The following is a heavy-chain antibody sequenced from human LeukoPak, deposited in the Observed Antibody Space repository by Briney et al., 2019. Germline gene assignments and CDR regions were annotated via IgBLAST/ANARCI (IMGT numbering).Heavy chain of an antibody. CDR3: ARRRYYDGSGYLE. D-gene: IGHD3-22*01. CDR1: GDSVSRSDSY. J-gene: IGHJ1*01. Sequence: SETLSLTCSVSGDSVSRSDSYWDWIRQPPGKGLEWIGTIYYSGRTYYSPSLKSRVTISVDPPNNQFSLNLRSVTAADTAVYYCARRRYYDGSGYLEWGQGTLLSVSS. CDR2: IYYSGRT. V-gene: IGHV4-39*01.